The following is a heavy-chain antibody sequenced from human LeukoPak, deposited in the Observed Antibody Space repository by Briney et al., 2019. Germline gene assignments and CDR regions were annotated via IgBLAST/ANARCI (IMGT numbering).Heavy chain of an antibody. CDR3: ARLSSHYYYMDV. Sequence: SETLSLTCTVSGGSISSYYWSWIRQPPGKGLEWIGYIYYSGSTNYNPSLKSRVTISVDTSKNQFSLKLSSVTAADTAVYYCARLSSHYYYMDVWGKGTTVTVSS. D-gene: IGHD6-6*01. J-gene: IGHJ6*03. CDR1: GGSISSYY. V-gene: IGHV4-59*01. CDR2: IYYSGST.